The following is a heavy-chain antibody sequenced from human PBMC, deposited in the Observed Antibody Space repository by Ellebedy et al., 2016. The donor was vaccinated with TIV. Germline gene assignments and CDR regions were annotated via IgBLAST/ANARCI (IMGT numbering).Heavy chain of an antibody. CDR3: ARGSQLGSYNLFDP. V-gene: IGHV4-34*01. CDR2: INHSGST. J-gene: IGHJ5*02. D-gene: IGHD3-10*01. CDR1: GGSFSGYY. Sequence: MPSETLSLTCAVYGGSFSGYYWSWIRQPPGKGLEWIGEINHSGSTNYNPSLKSRVNISGDTSKNQFSLKLSSVTAADTAVYYCARGSQLGSYNLFDPWGQGTLVTVSS.